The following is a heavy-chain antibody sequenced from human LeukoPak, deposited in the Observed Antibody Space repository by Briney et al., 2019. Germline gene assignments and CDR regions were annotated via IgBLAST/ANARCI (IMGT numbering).Heavy chain of an antibody. CDR3: ARHPVGLKDYYFDY. CDR1: GGSISSYY. Sequence: SETLSLTCTVSGGSISSYYWSWIRQPPGKGLEWIGYIYYSGSTNYNPSLKSRVTISVDTSKNQFSLKLSSVTAADTAVYYCARHPVGLKDYYFDYWGQGTLVTVSS. V-gene: IGHV4-59*08. J-gene: IGHJ4*02. CDR2: IYYSGST. D-gene: IGHD2-15*01.